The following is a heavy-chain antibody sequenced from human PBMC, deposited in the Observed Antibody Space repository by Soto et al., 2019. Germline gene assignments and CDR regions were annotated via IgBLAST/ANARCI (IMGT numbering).Heavy chain of an antibody. CDR3: ARVGGGTTVTLFFDY. D-gene: IGHD4-17*01. Sequence: PSETLSLTCTVSGGSISSYYWSWIRQHPGKGLEWIGYIYYSGSTYYNPSLKSRVTISVDTSKNQFSLKLSSVTAADTAVYYCARVGGGTTVTLFFDYWGQGTLVTVSS. CDR1: GGSISSYY. V-gene: IGHV4-59*06. CDR2: IYYSGST. J-gene: IGHJ4*02.